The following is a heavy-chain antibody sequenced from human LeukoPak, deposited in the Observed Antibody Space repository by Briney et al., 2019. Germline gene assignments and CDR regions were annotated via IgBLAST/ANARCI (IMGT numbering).Heavy chain of an antibody. J-gene: IGHJ4*02. D-gene: IGHD5-24*01. CDR1: GGSISSASYS. Sequence: SETLSLTCAVSGGSISSASYSWSWIRQPPGKGLEWIGYIYYSGSAYYNPSLKSRFTMSVDTSKNQFSLKLSSVTAADTAVYYCARVEMATVFDSGGQGTLVTVSS. CDR2: IYYSGSA. CDR3: ARVEMATVFDS. V-gene: IGHV4-30-4*07.